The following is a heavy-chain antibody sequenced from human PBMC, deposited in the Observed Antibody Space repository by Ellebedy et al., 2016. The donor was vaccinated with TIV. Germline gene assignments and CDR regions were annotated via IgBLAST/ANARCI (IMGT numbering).Heavy chain of an antibody. Sequence: SETLSLTXTVSGGSISSYYWSWIRQPPGKSLEWIGYIYYSGSTYYNPSLKSRVTISVDTSKNQFSLKLSSVTAADTAVYYCARVWFGESFYWGQGTLVTVSS. J-gene: IGHJ4*02. V-gene: IGHV4-59*08. D-gene: IGHD3-10*01. CDR1: GGSISSYY. CDR3: ARVWFGESFY. CDR2: IYYSGST.